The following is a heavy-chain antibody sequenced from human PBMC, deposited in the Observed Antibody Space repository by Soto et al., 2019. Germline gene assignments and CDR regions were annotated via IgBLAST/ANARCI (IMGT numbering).Heavy chain of an antibody. Sequence: VQLLESGGGLVQPGGSLRLSCAASGFTFSDYYMSWIRQAPGKGLEWVSYISSSGSTIYYADSVKGRFTISRDNAKNSLYLQMNSLRAEDTAVYYCARARRATVYLYYYYGMDVWGQGTTVTVSS. D-gene: IGHD4-4*01. CDR2: ISSSGSTI. J-gene: IGHJ6*02. V-gene: IGHV3-11*01. CDR3: ARARRATVYLYYYYGMDV. CDR1: GFTFSDYY.